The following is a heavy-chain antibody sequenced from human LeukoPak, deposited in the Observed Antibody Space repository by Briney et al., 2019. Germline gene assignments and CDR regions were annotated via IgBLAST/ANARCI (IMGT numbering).Heavy chain of an antibody. V-gene: IGHV3-21*01. CDR3: ASRDFWSGSPILD. CDR1: GFSFNSYA. Sequence: GGSLRLSCSASGFSFNSYAMHWVRQAPGKGLEWVSSISSSSGHTYYADSVKGRFAISRDNAKNSLYLQMNSLRVEDTAVYYCASRDFWSGSPILDWGQGTLVTVSS. J-gene: IGHJ4*02. D-gene: IGHD3-3*01. CDR2: ISSSSGHT.